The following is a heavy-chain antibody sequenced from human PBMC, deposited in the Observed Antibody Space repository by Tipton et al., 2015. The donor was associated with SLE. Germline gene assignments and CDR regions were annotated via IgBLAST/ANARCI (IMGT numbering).Heavy chain of an antibody. J-gene: IGHJ4*02. D-gene: IGHD3-22*01. CDR1: GFTFSTYW. CDR3: VRSSGYPDC. V-gene: IGHV3-74*01. Sequence: SLRLSCAASGFTFSTYWMYWVRQTPGKGLVWVSRINSDGISTIYADSVRGRFTISRDSAKNTLYLQMSSLRAEDTAIYYCVRSSGYPDCWGQGTLVTVSS. CDR2: INSDGIST.